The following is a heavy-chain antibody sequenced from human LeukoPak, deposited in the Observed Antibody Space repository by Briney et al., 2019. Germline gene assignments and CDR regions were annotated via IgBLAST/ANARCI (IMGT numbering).Heavy chain of an antibody. Sequence: ASVKVSCKASGYIFTGYYMHWVRQAPGQGLEWMGWINPNSGGTNYAQKFQGRVTMTRDTSISTAYMELSRLRSDDTAVYYCARGPLERELQQAFDIWGQGTMVTVSS. CDR3: ARGPLERELQQAFDI. V-gene: IGHV1-2*02. J-gene: IGHJ3*02. D-gene: IGHD1-7*01. CDR1: GYIFTGYY. CDR2: INPNSGGT.